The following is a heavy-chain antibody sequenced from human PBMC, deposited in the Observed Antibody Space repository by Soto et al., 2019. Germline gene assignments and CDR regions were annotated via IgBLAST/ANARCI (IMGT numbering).Heavy chain of an antibody. CDR1: GGSISSGDYY. J-gene: IGHJ5*02. V-gene: IGHV4-30-4*01. CDR2: IYYSGST. CDR3: ARRLIAAAVTAWFDP. D-gene: IGHD6-13*01. Sequence: QVQLQESGPGLLRPSQTLSLTCTVSGGSISSGDYYWRWVRQPPGKGLEWSGYIYYSGSTYYNPSLKSRVTISVDTSKNRFSLKLSSVTAADTAVYYCARRLIAAAVTAWFDPWGQGTLVTVSS.